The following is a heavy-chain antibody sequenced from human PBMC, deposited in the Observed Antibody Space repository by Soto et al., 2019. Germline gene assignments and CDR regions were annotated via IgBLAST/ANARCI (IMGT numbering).Heavy chain of an antibody. J-gene: IGHJ4*02. V-gene: IGHV3-23*01. Sequence: EVQLLESGGGLVQPGESLRLSCAASGFTFSNYALNWVRQAPGKGLEWVSGITGGADTTFYADSVTGRFTVSRDNSNNTLYLQMNSLRPEDTAVFYCAKEASSGSSGVFDYWGQGTLVTVSS. CDR3: AKEASSGSSGVFDY. D-gene: IGHD6-6*01. CDR1: GFTFSNYA. CDR2: ITGGADTT.